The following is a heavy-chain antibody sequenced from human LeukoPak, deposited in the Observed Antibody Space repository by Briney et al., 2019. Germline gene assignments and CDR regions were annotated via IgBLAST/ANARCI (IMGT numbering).Heavy chain of an antibody. D-gene: IGHD3-3*01. J-gene: IGHJ4*02. Sequence: GGSLRLSCAASGLTFSSYAMSWVRQAPGKGLEWVSAISGSGGSTYYADSVKGRFTISRDNSKNTLYLQMNSLRAEDTAVYYCATYDFWSGYSDIYYFDYWGQGTLVTVSS. V-gene: IGHV3-23*01. CDR3: ATYDFWSGYSDIYYFDY. CDR1: GLTFSSYA. CDR2: ISGSGGST.